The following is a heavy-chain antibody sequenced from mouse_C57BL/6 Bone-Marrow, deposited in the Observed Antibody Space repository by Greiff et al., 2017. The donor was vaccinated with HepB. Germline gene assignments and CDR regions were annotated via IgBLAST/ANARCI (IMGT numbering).Heavy chain of an antibody. J-gene: IGHJ2*01. CDR2: IDPSDSYT. CDR1: GYTFTSYW. Sequence: QVQLQQPGAELVMPGASVKLSCKASGYTFTSYWMHWVKQRPGQGLEWIGEIDPSDSYTNYNQKFKGKSTVTVDKSSSTAYMQLSSLTSEDSAVYYCARSGKLFDYWGQGTTLTVSS. V-gene: IGHV1-69*01. D-gene: IGHD3-1*01. CDR3: ARSGKLFDY.